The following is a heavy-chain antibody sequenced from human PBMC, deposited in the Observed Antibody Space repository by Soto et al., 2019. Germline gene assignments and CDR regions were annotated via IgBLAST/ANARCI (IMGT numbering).Heavy chain of an antibody. CDR2: ISAYNGNT. V-gene: IGHV1-18*01. D-gene: IGHD3-22*01. J-gene: IGHJ5*02. CDR3: ARDYYYDSSGYYYYYWFDP. Sequence: AASVKVSCKASGYTFTSYGISWVRQAPGQGLEWMGWISAYNGNTNYAQKLQGRVTMTTDTSTSTAYMELRSLRSDDTAVYYCARDYYYDSSGYYYYYWFDPWGQGTLVTVSS. CDR1: GYTFTSYG.